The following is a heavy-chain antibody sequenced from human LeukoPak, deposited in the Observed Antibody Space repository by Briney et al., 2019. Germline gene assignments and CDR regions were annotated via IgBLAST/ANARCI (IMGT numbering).Heavy chain of an antibody. Sequence: GRSLRLSCAASGFTFSSYGMHWVRQAPGKGLEWVAVIWYDGSNKYYADSVKGRFTISRDNSKNTLYLQMNSLRAEDTAVYYCAKTLAANTAMDFDYWGQGTLVTVSS. D-gene: IGHD5-18*01. V-gene: IGHV3-33*06. CDR3: AKTLAANTAMDFDY. CDR1: GFTFSSYG. CDR2: IWYDGSNK. J-gene: IGHJ4*02.